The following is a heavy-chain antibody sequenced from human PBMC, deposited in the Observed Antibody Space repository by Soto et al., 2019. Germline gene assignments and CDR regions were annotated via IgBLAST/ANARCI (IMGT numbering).Heavy chain of an antibody. D-gene: IGHD3-16*01. V-gene: IGHV3-43*01. CDR3: ALQGVSGMDV. CDR1: GFTVNSYY. CDR2: ISWDGGST. J-gene: IGHJ6*02. Sequence: GGSLRLSCAASGFTVNSYYMSWVRQAPGKGLEWVSLISWDGGSTYYADSVKGRFTISRDNSKNSLYLQMNSLRTEDTALYYCALQGVSGMDVWGQGTTVTVSS.